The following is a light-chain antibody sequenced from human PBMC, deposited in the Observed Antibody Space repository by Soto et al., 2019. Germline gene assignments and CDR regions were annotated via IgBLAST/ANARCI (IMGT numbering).Light chain of an antibody. CDR1: QRVSRN. Sequence: IVRTQSPATLCVSPGEIATLSFRASQRVSRNLAWYQQKPGQAPRLLIYDASTRATGILDRFSGGGSGTEFTLTISSLQSEDFVVYYCQQYNSWPPITFGQGTRLEIK. V-gene: IGKV3-15*01. J-gene: IGKJ5*01. CDR3: QQYNSWPPIT. CDR2: DAS.